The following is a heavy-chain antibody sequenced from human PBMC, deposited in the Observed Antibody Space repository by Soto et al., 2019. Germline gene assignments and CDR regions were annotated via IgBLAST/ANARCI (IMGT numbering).Heavy chain of an antibody. D-gene: IGHD6-13*01. Sequence: PSETLSLTCTVSGCSISSSSYYWGWIRQPPGKGLEWIGSIYYSGSTYYNPSLKSRVTISVDTSKNQFSLKLSSVTAADTAVYYCAIIAAAGTDYFDYWGQGTLVTVSS. J-gene: IGHJ4*02. V-gene: IGHV4-39*01. CDR3: AIIAAAGTDYFDY. CDR2: IYYSGST. CDR1: GCSISSSSYY.